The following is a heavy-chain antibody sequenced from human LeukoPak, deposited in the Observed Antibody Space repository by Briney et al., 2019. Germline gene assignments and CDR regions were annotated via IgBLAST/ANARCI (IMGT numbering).Heavy chain of an antibody. D-gene: IGHD3-10*01. V-gene: IGHV3-53*01. Sequence: GGSLRLSCAASGFTVSSNYMTWVRQAPGKGLEWVSIIYSGGTTHYADSVKGRFTISRDNSKSTLYLQMNSLRAEDTAVYYCARLYYYVSGTYSRYFDYWGQGTLVTVSS. CDR3: ARLYYYVSGTYSRYFDY. CDR1: GFTVSSNY. J-gene: IGHJ4*02. CDR2: IYSGGTT.